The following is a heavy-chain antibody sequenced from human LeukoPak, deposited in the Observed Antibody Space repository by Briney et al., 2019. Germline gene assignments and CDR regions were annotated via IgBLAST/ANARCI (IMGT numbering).Heavy chain of an antibody. J-gene: IGHJ6*02. Sequence: GGSLRLSCAASGFTFSSYSMNWVRQAPGKGLEWVSSISSSSSYIYYAVSVKGRFTISRDNSKNTVYLQMNSLRVEDTAVYYCAKCPYSSWYQDDGLDVWGQGTTVTVSS. CDR3: AKCPYSSWYQDDGLDV. D-gene: IGHD6-13*01. V-gene: IGHV3-21*04. CDR2: ISSSSSYI. CDR1: GFTFSSYS.